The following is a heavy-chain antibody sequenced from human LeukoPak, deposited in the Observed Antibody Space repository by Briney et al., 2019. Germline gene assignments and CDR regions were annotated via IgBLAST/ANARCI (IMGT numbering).Heavy chain of an antibody. Sequence: ASVKVSCKAPGYTFTGYYMHWVRQAPGQGLEWMGWINPNSGGTNYAQKFQGRVTMTRDTSISTAYMELSRLRSDDTAVYYCASLLGYCSSTSCYGAGYYYYGMDVWGQGTTVTVSS. J-gene: IGHJ6*02. CDR1: GYTFTGYY. CDR3: ASLLGYCSSTSCYGAGYYYYGMDV. V-gene: IGHV1-2*02. CDR2: INPNSGGT. D-gene: IGHD2-2*01.